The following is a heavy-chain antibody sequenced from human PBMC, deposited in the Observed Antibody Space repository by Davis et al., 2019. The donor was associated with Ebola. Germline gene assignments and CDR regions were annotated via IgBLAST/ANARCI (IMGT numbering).Heavy chain of an antibody. J-gene: IGHJ4*02. CDR2: IYPRDSDT. Sequence: KVSCKGSGYSFNTYWIAWVRQMPGKGLEWMGIIYPRDSDTRYRPSFEGQVTISVDRSISTAYLQWSSLKASDSAMYYCARQEALYGSIDNWGQGTLVTVSS. V-gene: IGHV5-51*01. CDR3: ARQEALYGSIDN. CDR1: GYSFNTYW. D-gene: IGHD6-13*01.